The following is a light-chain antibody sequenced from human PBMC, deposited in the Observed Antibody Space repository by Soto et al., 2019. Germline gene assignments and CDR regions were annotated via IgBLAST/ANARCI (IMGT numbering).Light chain of an antibody. Sequence: DIQMTQSPSTLSASVGDRVTITCRASQSISSWLAWYQQKPGKAPKLLIYDASSLESGVPSRFRGSGSGTSFTLTISSLQPDDFATYYCQQYNSYVTFGGGTKVEIK. CDR3: QQYNSYVT. CDR2: DAS. CDR1: QSISSW. V-gene: IGKV1-5*01. J-gene: IGKJ4*01.